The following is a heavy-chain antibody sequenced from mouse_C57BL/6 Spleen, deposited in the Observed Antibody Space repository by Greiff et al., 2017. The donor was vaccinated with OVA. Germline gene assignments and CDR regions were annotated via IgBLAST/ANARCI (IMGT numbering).Heavy chain of an antibody. V-gene: IGHV1-7*01. Sequence: VQLQQSGAELAKPGASVKLSCKASGYTFTSYWMHWVKQRPGQGLEWIGYINPSSGYTKYNQKFKDKATVTADKSSSTAYMQLSSLTYEDSAVYYCAAPYYGSSPDYWGQGTTLTVSS. J-gene: IGHJ2*01. CDR2: INPSSGYT. CDR1: GYTFTSYW. CDR3: AAPYYGSSPDY. D-gene: IGHD1-1*01.